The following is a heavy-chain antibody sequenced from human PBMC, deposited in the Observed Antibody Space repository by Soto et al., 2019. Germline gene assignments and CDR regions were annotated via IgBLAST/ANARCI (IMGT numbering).Heavy chain of an antibody. V-gene: IGHV1-18*01. CDR2: ISVYNGNT. CDR3: ARVVEDYGGNYWYFYL. J-gene: IGHJ2*01. D-gene: IGHD4-17*01. CDR1: GYTFINYG. Sequence: QVQLVQSGAEVKKPGASVKVSCKASGYTFINYGINWVRQAPGQGLEWMGWISVYNGNTHYGQKFQGRVTMTTDTTTSTASMELRSLRSYDTSVYYCARVVEDYGGNYWYFYLWGRGTLVTVSS.